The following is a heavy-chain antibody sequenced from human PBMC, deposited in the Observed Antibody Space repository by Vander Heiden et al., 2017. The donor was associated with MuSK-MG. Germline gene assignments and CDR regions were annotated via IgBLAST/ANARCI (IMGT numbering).Heavy chain of an antibody. CDR3: TRDFDDPSGF. Sequence: EVQLVESGGGLIQPGGSLRLACAASGFTFSNPWMHWVRQAPGKGLVWVSRINRDGGTTGYADSVKGRFTVSRDNAENTLYLQMNSLRVEDTAVYYCTRDFDDPSGFWGQGTMVTVSS. D-gene: IGHD3-3*01. CDR1: GFTFSNPW. CDR2: INRDGGTT. V-gene: IGHV3-74*01. J-gene: IGHJ3*01.